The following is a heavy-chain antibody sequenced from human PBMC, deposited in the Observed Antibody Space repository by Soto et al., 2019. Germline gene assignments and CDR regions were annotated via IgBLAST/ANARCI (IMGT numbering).Heavy chain of an antibody. Sequence: SETLPPTSAVSGYSISSGYYWGWIRQPPGKGLEWIGSIYHSGSTYYNPSLKSRVTISVDTSKIQLSLKLVSVTAADTAVYYCARARYDSCITGVVFDHWGQGILVTVYS. V-gene: IGHV4-38-2*01. CDR3: ARARYDSCITGVVFDH. CDR2: IYHSGST. J-gene: IGHJ5*02. D-gene: IGHD3-3*01. CDR1: GYSISSGYY.